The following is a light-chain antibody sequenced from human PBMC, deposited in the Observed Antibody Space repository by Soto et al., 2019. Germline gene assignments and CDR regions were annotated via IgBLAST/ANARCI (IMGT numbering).Light chain of an antibody. V-gene: IGKV1-5*03. CDR1: QSISAW. J-gene: IGKJ5*01. CDR2: KAS. CDR3: QQYHSYPLT. Sequence: DIQMTQSPSTLSASVGERVTITCRASQSISAWLAWYQQKPGKAPKLLIYKASNVESGVPSRFSGSGSGTDFTLTISSLQPDDFAAYYCQQYHSYPLTFGHGTRLEIK.